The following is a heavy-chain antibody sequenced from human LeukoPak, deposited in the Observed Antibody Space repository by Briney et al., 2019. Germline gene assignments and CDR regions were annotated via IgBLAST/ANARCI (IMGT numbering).Heavy chain of an antibody. V-gene: IGHV4-61*02. D-gene: IGHD5-24*01. Sequence: SETLSLTCTVARGSISSATYYWSWIRQPAGKGLEWIGRIHTSGSTNYNPSLSSRVTISVDTSKNQVSLKLSSVTAADTAMYYCARVEYNYAGHAFDIWGQGKMVTVSS. CDR1: RGSISSATYY. J-gene: IGHJ3*02. CDR3: ARVEYNYAGHAFDI. CDR2: IHTSGST.